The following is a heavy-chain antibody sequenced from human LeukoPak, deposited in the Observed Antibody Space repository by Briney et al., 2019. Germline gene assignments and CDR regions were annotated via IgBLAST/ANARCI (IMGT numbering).Heavy chain of an antibody. Sequence: GASVKVSCKASGYTFTSYDINWVRHATGQGLEWMGWMNPNSGNTGYAQKFQGRVTMTRNTSISTAYMELSSLRSEDTAVYYCARGQRYFDWLFDYWGQGTLVTVSS. J-gene: IGHJ4*02. D-gene: IGHD3-9*01. V-gene: IGHV1-8*01. CDR3: ARGQRYFDWLFDY. CDR1: GYTFTSYD. CDR2: MNPNSGNT.